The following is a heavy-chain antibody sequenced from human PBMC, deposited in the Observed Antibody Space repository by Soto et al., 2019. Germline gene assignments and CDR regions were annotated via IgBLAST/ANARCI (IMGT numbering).Heavy chain of an antibody. Sequence: PGGSLRLSGAASGFRFDDYNMHWVRQTPGKGLEWVSFISWNGANTFYADSVKGRFTISRDSSKKSVSLQINSLRSEDTALYYSAGESFSYGFALDVGGQGPTVTVSS. CDR3: AGESFSYGFALDV. D-gene: IGHD3-16*01. J-gene: IGHJ6*02. V-gene: IGHV3-43*01. CDR2: ISWNGANT. CDR1: GFRFDDYN.